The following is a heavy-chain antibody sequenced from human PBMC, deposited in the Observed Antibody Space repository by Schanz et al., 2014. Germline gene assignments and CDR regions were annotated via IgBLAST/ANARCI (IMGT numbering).Heavy chain of an antibody. Sequence: EVQLVESGGGLVQPGGSLRLSCAASGFTFRGYAMSWVRQAPGRGLEWVSGFDAHDGRAYYADSAKGRFTISRDNSKSTRYVERNSLRVEDTAVYYCAKTLFPGGTQAFGNWGRGTLVTVSS. CDR1: GFTFRGYA. CDR2: FDAHDGRA. J-gene: IGHJ4*02. D-gene: IGHD2-8*02. CDR3: AKTLFPGGTQAFGN. V-gene: IGHV3-23*04.